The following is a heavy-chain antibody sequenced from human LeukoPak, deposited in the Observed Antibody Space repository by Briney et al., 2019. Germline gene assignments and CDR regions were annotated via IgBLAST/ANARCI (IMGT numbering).Heavy chain of an antibody. CDR1: GGTFSSYT. Sequence: EASVKVSCKASGGTFSSYTISWVRQAPGQGLEWMGRIIPILGIANYAQKFQGRVTITTDESTSTAYMELSSLRSEDTAVYYCARDSSGWYFKWFDPWGQGTLVTVSS. CDR3: ARDSSGWYFKWFDP. V-gene: IGHV1-69*16. CDR2: IIPILGIA. D-gene: IGHD6-19*01. J-gene: IGHJ5*02.